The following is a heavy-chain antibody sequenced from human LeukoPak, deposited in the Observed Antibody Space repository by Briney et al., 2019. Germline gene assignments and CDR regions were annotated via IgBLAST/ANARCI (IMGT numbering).Heavy chain of an antibody. D-gene: IGHD2-2*01. CDR2: MNPNSGNT. V-gene: IGHV1-8*03. CDR3: ARALVRMYQLLPGY. CDR1: GYTFTSYD. J-gene: IGHJ4*02. Sequence: ASVKVSCKASGYTFTSYDINWVRQATGQGLEWMGWMNPNSGNTGYAQKFQGRVTITRNTSISTAYMELSSLRSEDTAVYYCARALVRMYQLLPGYWGQGTLVTVSS.